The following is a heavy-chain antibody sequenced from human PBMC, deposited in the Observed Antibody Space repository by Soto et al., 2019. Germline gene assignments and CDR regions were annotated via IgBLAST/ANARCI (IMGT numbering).Heavy chain of an antibody. CDR2: IIPIFGTA. J-gene: IGHJ5*02. CDR1: GGTFSSYA. V-gene: IGHV1-69*13. Sequence: SVKVSCKASGGTFSSYAISWVRQAPGQGLEWMGGIIPIFGTANYAQKFQGRVTITADESTSTAYMELNSLRSEDTAVYYCARDCSDGSCYHNWLDPWGQGTLVTVYS. D-gene: IGHD2-15*01. CDR3: ARDCSDGSCYHNWLDP.